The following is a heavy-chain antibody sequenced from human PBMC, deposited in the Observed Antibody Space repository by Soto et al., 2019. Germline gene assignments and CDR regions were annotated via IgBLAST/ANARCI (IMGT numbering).Heavy chain of an antibody. V-gene: IGHV3-23*01. CDR2: ISGSGGST. CDR3: AKDYCTNGVCYTSYFDY. CDR1: GFTFSSYA. D-gene: IGHD2-8*01. Sequence: GGSLRLSCAASGFTFSSYAMSWVRQAPGKGLEWVSAISGSGGSTYYADSVKGRFTISRDNSKNTLYLQMNSLRAEDTAVYYCAKDYCTNGVCYTSYFDYWGQGTLVTVSS. J-gene: IGHJ4*02.